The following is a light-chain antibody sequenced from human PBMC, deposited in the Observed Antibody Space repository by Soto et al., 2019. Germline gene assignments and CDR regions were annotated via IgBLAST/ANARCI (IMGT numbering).Light chain of an antibody. CDR2: EIS. J-gene: IGKJ1*01. CDR3: QHYGGSPRT. V-gene: IGKV3-20*01. Sequence: EDVLTQSPGNLSLSPGTRATPFCKTSQSVSDNYLAWYQQKPGQAPRLLIYEISARTTGIPERFSGSGSGTDFTLTISRLEPEDFAVYYCQHYGGSPRTFGQGTKVDIK. CDR1: QSVSDNY.